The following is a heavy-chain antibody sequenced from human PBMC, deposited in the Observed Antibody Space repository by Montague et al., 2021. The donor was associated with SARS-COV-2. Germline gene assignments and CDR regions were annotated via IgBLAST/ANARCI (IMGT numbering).Heavy chain of an antibody. Sequence: SETLSLTCTVSGGSISSSSYYWGWIRQPPGKGLEWIGNIYYSGSTYYNPSLKSRVTISVDTSKNQFSLKLSSVTAADTAVYYCARQKMGSVTIFGVVMYDRWFDSWGQGTLVTVSS. V-gene: IGHV4-39*01. D-gene: IGHD3-3*01. CDR3: ARQKMGSVTIFGVVMYDRWFDS. CDR2: IYYSGST. J-gene: IGHJ5*01. CDR1: GGSISSSSYY.